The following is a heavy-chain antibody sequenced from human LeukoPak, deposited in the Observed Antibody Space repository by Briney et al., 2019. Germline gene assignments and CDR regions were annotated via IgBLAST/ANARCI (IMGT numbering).Heavy chain of an antibody. D-gene: IGHD1-7*01. CDR3: ARTEALSGTALAY. CDR1: GGGFSSYL. J-gene: IGHJ4*02. V-gene: IGHV1-69*16. Sequence: GASVKVSCKSAGGGFSSYLFTWVRQARGQGLEWMGGITPLLGKTSNAERFQGRVTITTDEATRTVYMELSSLRYEDTAVYYCARTEALSGTALAYWGQGTLVTVSS. CDR2: ITPLLGKT.